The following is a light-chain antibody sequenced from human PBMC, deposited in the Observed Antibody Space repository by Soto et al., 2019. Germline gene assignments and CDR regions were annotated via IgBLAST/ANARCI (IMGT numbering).Light chain of an antibody. CDR2: GGS. CDR3: QDCGTSHPWT. V-gene: IGKV3-20*01. Sequence: EVVLTQSPGALSLSPGEGVTLSCRASQNIRGNELAWYRQKRGQAPRLLIYGGSSRAEGIPDRFSGRGTGTNFTLTISRLEPEVSAVYSCQDCGTSHPWTFGQGTKLEI. CDR1: QNIRGNE. J-gene: IGKJ1*01.